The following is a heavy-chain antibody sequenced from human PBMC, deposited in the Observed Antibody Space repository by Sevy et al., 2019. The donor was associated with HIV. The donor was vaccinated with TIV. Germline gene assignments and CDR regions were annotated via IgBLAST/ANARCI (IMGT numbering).Heavy chain of an antibody. CDR1: GYTLTELS. Sequence: ASVKVSCKVSGYTLTELSMHWVRQAPGKGLEWMGGFDPEDGETIYAQKFQGRVTMTEDTSTDTAYMELSSLRSEDTAVYFCVTRDSYGDPDFDYWGQGTLVTVSS. D-gene: IGHD4-17*01. V-gene: IGHV1-24*01. CDR2: FDPEDGET. J-gene: IGHJ4*02. CDR3: VTRDSYGDPDFDY.